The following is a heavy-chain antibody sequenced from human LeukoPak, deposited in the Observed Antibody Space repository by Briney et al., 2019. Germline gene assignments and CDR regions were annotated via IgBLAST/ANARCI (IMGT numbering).Heavy chain of an antibody. V-gene: IGHV1-69*06. J-gene: IGHJ3*02. CDR1: GGTFSSYA. CDR3: ARDWGYCSGGSCYRGAFDI. CDR2: IIPIFGTA. Sequence: SVKVSCKASGGTFSSYAISWVRQAPGQGLEWMGGIIPIFGTANYAQKFQGRVTITADKSTSTAYMELSSLTSEDTAVYYCARDWGYCSGGSCYRGAFDIWGQGTMVTVPS. D-gene: IGHD2-15*01.